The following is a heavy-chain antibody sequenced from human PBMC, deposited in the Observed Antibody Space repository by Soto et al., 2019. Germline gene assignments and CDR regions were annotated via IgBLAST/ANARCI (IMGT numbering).Heavy chain of an antibody. J-gene: IGHJ6*02. V-gene: IGHV5-51*01. CDR2: IYPGDSDT. CDR1: GYSFTIYC. CDR3: ARHSGSSSSYYYYYYGMDV. Sequence: GESLKISCNGSGYSFTIYCIGLVLQMPGRGLEWMGIIYPGDSDTRYSPSFQGQVTISADKSISTAYLQWSSLRASDTAMYYCARHSGSSSSYYYYYYGMDVWGQGTTVTVS. D-gene: IGHD6-6*01.